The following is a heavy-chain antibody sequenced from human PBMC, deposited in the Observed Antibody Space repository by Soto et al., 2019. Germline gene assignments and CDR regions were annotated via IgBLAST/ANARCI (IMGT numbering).Heavy chain of an antibody. J-gene: IGHJ4*02. CDR1: GYTFTSYA. D-gene: IGHD2-15*01. CDR2: INAVNGNT. CDR3: ARDLGGWPDY. V-gene: IGHV1-3*01. Sequence: ASVKVSCKASGYTFTSYAMHWVRQAPGQRLEWMGWINAVNGNTKYSQNFQGRVTITRDTSASTAYMELSSLRSDDTAVYYCARDLGGWPDYWGQGTLVTVSS.